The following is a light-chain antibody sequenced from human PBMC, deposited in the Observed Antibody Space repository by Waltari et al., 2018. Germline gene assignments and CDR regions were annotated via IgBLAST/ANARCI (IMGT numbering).Light chain of an antibody. CDR1: QSVGRS. CDR2: GSS. CDR3: QHYVSLPVT. V-gene: IGKV3-20*01. Sequence: EILLTQSPGTLSLSPGERATLSCRAGQSVGRSLAWYQQKPGQPPRLLIYGSSNRATGTPDRFSGGGSGTDFSLTSSRLEPEDVAVYYCQHYVSLPVTFGQGTKVEIK. J-gene: IGKJ1*01.